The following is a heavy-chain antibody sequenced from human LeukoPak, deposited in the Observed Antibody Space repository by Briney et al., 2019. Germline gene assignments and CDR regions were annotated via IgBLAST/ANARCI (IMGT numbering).Heavy chain of an antibody. D-gene: IGHD3-16*01. CDR3: ARGGLRPKYYFDY. V-gene: IGHV4-39*07. CDR2: IYYSGST. J-gene: IGHJ4*02. CDR1: GGSISSSSYY. Sequence: PSETLSLTCTVSGGSISSSSYYWGWIRQPPGKGLEWIGSIYYSGSTYYNPSHKSRVTISVDTSKNQFSLKLSSVTAADTAVYYCARGGLRPKYYFDYWGQGTLVTVSS.